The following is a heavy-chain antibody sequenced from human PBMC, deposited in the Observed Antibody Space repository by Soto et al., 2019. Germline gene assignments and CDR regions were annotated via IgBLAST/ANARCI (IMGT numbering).Heavy chain of an antibody. CDR2: ISGSGGST. CDR3: AKDPVGYCTNGVCSNWFDP. J-gene: IGHJ5*02. CDR1: GFTFSSYA. Sequence: PGGSLRLSCAASGFTFSSYAMGWVRQAPGKGLEWVSAISGSGGSTYYADSVKGRFTISRDNSKNTLYLQMNSLRAEDTAVYYCAKDPVGYCTNGVCSNWFDPWGQGTLVTVSS. V-gene: IGHV3-23*01. D-gene: IGHD2-8*01.